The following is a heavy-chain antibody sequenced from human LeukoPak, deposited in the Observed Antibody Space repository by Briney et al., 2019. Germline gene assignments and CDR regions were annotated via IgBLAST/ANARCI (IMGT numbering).Heavy chain of an antibody. Sequence: PSETLSLTCTVSGGSISSYYWSWIRQPPGKGLEWIGYIYYSGSTNYNPSLKSRVTISVDTSKNQFSLKLSSVTAADTAVYYCARGYDSSGFDYWGQGTLVTVSS. CDR3: ARGYDSSGFDY. CDR2: IYYSGST. CDR1: GGSISSYY. J-gene: IGHJ4*02. D-gene: IGHD3-22*01. V-gene: IGHV4-59*01.